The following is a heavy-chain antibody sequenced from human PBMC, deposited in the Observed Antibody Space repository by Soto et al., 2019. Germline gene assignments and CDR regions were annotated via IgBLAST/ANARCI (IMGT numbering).Heavy chain of an antibody. CDR1: GGSISSSSYY. CDR2: IYYSGST. J-gene: IGHJ4*02. Sequence: SETLSLTCTVSGGSISSSSYYWGWIRQPPGKGLEWIGSIYYSGSTYYNPSLKSRVTISVDTSKNQFSLKLSSVTAADTAVYYCARHSRTRISSWYRGYYFDYWGQGTLVTVSS. D-gene: IGHD6-13*01. V-gene: IGHV4-39*01. CDR3: ARHSRTRISSWYRGYYFDY.